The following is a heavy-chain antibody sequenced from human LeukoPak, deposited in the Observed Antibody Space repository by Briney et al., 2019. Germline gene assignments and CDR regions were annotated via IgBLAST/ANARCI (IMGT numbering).Heavy chain of an antibody. CDR3: TTQYYYDSSGYYYPFGVDY. CDR2: IKSKTDGGTT. J-gene: IGHJ4*02. D-gene: IGHD3-22*01. CDR1: GFTFSNAW. Sequence: GGSLRLSCAASGFTFSNAWMSWVRQAPGKGLEWVGRIKSKTDGGTTDYAAPVKGRFTISRDDSKNTLYLQMNSLKTEDTAVYYCTTQYYYDSSGYYYPFGVDYWDQGTLVTVSS. V-gene: IGHV3-15*01.